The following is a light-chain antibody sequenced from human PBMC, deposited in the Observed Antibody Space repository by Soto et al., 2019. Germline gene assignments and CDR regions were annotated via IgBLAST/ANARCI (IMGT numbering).Light chain of an antibody. V-gene: IGKV1-33*01. CDR2: DAS. CDR1: QDIGKN. CDR3: QQYDDLLSLT. Sequence: DIPMTQSPSSLSASVGDRVTITCQASQDIGKNLNWFQQKPGKAPKLLIYDASKLETGVPLRFSGSGSGTDFTFTISSLQPEDIARYYCQQYDDLLSLTFGGGTKVEIK. J-gene: IGKJ4*01.